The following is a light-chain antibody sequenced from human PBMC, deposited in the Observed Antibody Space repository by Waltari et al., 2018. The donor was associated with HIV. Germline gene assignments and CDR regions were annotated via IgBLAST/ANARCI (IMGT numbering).Light chain of an antibody. Sequence: QSVLTQPPSVSGAPGQRVTISCTGTSSNIGAGYDVHWYQQLPGTAPKLLIYANVQRPSGVPDRVSVSKSATSASLAITGLQAEDEADYFCQSYDSSLSAYVVFGGGTKLTVL. CDR1: SSNIGAGYD. CDR3: QSYDSSLSAYVV. CDR2: ANV. J-gene: IGLJ2*01. V-gene: IGLV1-40*01.